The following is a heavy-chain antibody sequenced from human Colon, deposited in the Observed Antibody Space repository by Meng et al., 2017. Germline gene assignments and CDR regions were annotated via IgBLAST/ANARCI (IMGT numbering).Heavy chain of an antibody. J-gene: IGHJ4*02. V-gene: IGHV6-1*01. CDR1: GDSVSSNSAA. CDR3: ARDWGDVRGGFDF. D-gene: IGHD3-10*02. Sequence: QLQLQQSGPGLVKPSQPLSLTCAISGDSVSSNSAAWNWIRQSPSRGLEWLGRTYYRSKYYNDYALSVKSRITINPDTSKNQFSLQLNSVTPEDTAIYYCARDWGDVRGGFDFWGQGTLVTVSS. CDR2: TYYRSKYYN.